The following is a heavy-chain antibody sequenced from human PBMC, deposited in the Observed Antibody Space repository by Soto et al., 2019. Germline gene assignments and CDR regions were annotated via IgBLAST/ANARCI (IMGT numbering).Heavy chain of an antibody. CDR1: GYTFSNFG. D-gene: IGHD3-22*01. V-gene: IGHV1-18*01. CDR3: AREGTYGSSGYLVFDI. CDR2: ISPNSEKT. Sequence: ASVKVFCKASGYTFSNFGISWVRQAPGEGLEWMGWISPNSEKTKIAQKLQGRVTMTTDTSASTAYMELRSLRSDDTALYYCAREGTYGSSGYLVFDIWGQGTMVTVSS. J-gene: IGHJ3*02.